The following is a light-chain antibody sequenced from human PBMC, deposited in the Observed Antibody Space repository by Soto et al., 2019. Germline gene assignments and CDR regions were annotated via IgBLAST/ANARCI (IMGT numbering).Light chain of an antibody. CDR2: GAS. CDR1: QSVSSN. J-gene: IGKJ1*01. V-gene: IGKV3-15*01. Sequence: EIVMTQSPATLSVSPGERATLSCRASQSVSSNLAWYQQKPGQAPRLLIYGASTRATGIPARFSGSGPGTEFTLTISRLQSEDFAIYFCQQYNNWPPDRTFGQGTKVEIK. CDR3: QQYNNWPPDRT.